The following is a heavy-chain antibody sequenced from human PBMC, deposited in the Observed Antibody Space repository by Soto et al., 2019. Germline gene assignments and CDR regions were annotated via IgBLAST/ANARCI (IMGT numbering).Heavy chain of an antibody. CDR2: INAGNGNT. V-gene: IGHV1-3*01. Sequence: ASVKVSCKASGYTFTSYAMHWVRQAPGQRLEWMGWINAGNGNTKYSQKFQGRVTITRDTSASTAYMELSSLRASDTAMYYCARHLLPDYYFDYWGQGTLVTVSS. J-gene: IGHJ4*02. CDR3: ARHLLPDYYFDY. D-gene: IGHD1-26*01. CDR1: GYTFTSYA.